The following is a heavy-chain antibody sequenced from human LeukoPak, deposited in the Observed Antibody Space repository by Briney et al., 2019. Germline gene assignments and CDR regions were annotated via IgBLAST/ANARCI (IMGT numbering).Heavy chain of an antibody. J-gene: IGHJ4*02. D-gene: IGHD3-3*01. V-gene: IGHV3-23*01. Sequence: GGSLRLSCAASGFTFSSYSMNWVRQAPGKGLEWVSVISGSGDSTYYVDSVKGRFTTSRDNSNNMLYLQVNSLRAEDTAVYYCSWGGSGYYAYWGQGTLVTVSS. CDR3: SWGGSGYYAY. CDR1: GFTFSSYS. CDR2: ISGSGDST.